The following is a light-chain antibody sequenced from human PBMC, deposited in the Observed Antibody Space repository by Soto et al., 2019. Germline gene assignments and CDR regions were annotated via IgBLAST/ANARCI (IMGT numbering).Light chain of an antibody. V-gene: IGKV1-5*03. CDR1: QSISTW. J-gene: IGKJ1*01. CDR3: QQYSSSFST. Sequence: DTQMTQSPSTLSASVGDRVTITCRASQSISTWLAWYQQRPGRAPNLLIYKASSLQSGVPSRFSGSGSGTEFTLSISSLQPDDFATYYCQQYSSSFSTFGQGTKVEIK. CDR2: KAS.